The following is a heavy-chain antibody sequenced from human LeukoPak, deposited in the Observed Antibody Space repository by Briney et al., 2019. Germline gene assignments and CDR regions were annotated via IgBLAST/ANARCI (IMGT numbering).Heavy chain of an antibody. V-gene: IGHV5-51*01. CDR2: IYPGDSDT. D-gene: IGHD3-10*01. J-gene: IGHJ6*02. Sequence: GESLKISCKGSGYSFTSYWIGWVRQMPGKGLGWVGIIYPGDSDTRYSPSFQGQVTISADKSISTAYLQWSSLKASDTAMYYCARTFGELNYYYYGMDVWGQGTTVTVSS. CDR1: GYSFTSYW. CDR3: ARTFGELNYYYYGMDV.